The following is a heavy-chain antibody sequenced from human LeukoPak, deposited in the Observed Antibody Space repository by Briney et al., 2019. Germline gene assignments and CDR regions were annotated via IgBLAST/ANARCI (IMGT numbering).Heavy chain of an antibody. V-gene: IGHV3-21*01. CDR2: ISSSSTYI. CDR3: ARDCGGGSCYDAFDI. Sequence: GGSLRLSCAASEFTFSSYTMNWVRQAPGKGLEWVSSISSSSTYIYYADSVKGRFTISRDNAKNSLYLQMNSLRAEDTAVYYCARDCGGGSCYDAFDIWGQGTMVTVSS. CDR1: EFTFSSYT. J-gene: IGHJ3*02. D-gene: IGHD2-15*01.